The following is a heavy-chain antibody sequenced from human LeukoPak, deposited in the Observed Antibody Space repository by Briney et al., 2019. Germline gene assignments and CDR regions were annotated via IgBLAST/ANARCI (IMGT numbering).Heavy chain of an antibody. CDR2: ISPSGVST. CDR1: GFTLSSYG. V-gene: IGHV3-23*01. CDR3: AKKAGGSYHFDY. Sequence: GGSLRLSCAASGFTLSSYGMSWVRQTPGKGLEWVSVISPSGVSTYFADSERGRFTISRDNFKNTLYLQMNSLRAEDTAVYYCAKKAGGSYHFDYWGQGILVTVSS. J-gene: IGHJ4*02. D-gene: IGHD1-26*01.